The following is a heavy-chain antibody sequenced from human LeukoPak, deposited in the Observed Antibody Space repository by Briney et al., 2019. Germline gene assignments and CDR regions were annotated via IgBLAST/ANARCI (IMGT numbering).Heavy chain of an antibody. CDR1: GYTFTSYY. J-gene: IGHJ5*02. D-gene: IGHD3-22*01. Sequence: ASVKVSCKAPGYTFTSYYMHWVRQAPGQGLEWMGIINPSGDSTNYAQKFQGRVTMTRDTSTTTVYMNLRSLRSEDTAVYYCARGRYYTDTSGFSPLDPWGQGTLVTVSS. CDR2: INPSGDST. CDR3: ARGRYYTDTSGFSPLDP. V-gene: IGHV1-46*01.